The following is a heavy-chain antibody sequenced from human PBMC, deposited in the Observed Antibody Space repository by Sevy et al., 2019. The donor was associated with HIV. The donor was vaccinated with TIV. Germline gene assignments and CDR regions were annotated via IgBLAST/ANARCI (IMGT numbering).Heavy chain of an antibody. CDR2: ISYDGFNK. J-gene: IGHJ4*02. D-gene: IGHD2-21*01. CDR3: VIPFSGGGGGY. CDR1: GFTFSTYA. V-gene: IGHV3-30*09. Sequence: GGSLRLSCAGSGFTFSTYAMHWVRQTPCRGLEWVSTISYDGFNKYYRDSVKGRFAISRDNSKNTQYLQMNSLRVEDTAVYYCVIPFSGGGGGYWGQGTLVTVSS.